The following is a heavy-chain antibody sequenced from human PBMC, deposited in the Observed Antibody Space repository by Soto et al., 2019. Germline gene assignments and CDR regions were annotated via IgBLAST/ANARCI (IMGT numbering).Heavy chain of an antibody. J-gene: IGHJ4*02. CDR1: GFSLSTSGMC. D-gene: IGHD3-9*01. CDR2: IYWDDGK. CDR3: ANRPAYDISTGYYPFDY. V-gene: IGHV2-5*08. Sequence: SGPTLVNPTQTLTLTCTFSGFSLSTSGMCESWLRQPPGKALECLALIYWDDGKRYSPSLKTRLTITKDTSKNQVVLTLTNVDPVDTATYYCANRPAYDISTGYYPFDYWSQGSLVTVSS.